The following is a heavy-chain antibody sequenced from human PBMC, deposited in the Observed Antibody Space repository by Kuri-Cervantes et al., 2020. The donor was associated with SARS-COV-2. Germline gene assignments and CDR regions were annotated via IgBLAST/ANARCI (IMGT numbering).Heavy chain of an antibody. V-gene: IGHV4-4*07. J-gene: IGHJ5*02. CDR3: ARDLSAGPNWFDP. Sequence: SETLSLTCTVSGSSISSYYWSWIRQPAGKGLEWIGRIYTSGSTNYNPSLKSRVTMSVDTSKNQFSPKLSSVTAADTAVYYCARDLSAGPNWFDPWGQGTLVTVSS. CDR1: GSSISSYY. D-gene: IGHD6-13*01. CDR2: IYTSGST.